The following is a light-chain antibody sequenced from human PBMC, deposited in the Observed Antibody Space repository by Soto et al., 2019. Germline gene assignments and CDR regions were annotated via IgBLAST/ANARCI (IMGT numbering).Light chain of an antibody. CDR2: GNS. Sequence: QSVLTQPPSMSGAPGQRVTISCTGSSSNIGAGYDVHWYQQLPGTAPKLLIYGNSNRPSGVPDRFSGSKSGTSASLAITGLQAEDESDYYCQSYDSSLSEVVFGGATKLTVL. J-gene: IGLJ2*01. CDR1: SSNIGAGYD. CDR3: QSYDSSLSEVV. V-gene: IGLV1-40*01.